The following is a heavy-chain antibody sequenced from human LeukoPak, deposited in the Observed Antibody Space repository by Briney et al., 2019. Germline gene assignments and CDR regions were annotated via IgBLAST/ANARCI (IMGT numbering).Heavy chain of an antibody. V-gene: IGHV3-9*01. CDR2: ISWNSGSI. D-gene: IGHD3-10*01. CDR1: GFTFDDYA. CDR3: AKGELRFGEIDY. J-gene: IGHJ4*02. Sequence: GGSLRLSCAASGFTFDDYAMHWVRQAPGKGLEWVSGISWNSGSIGYADSVKGRFTISRDNAKNSLYLQMNSLRAEDTALYYCAKGELRFGEIDYRGQGTLVTVSS.